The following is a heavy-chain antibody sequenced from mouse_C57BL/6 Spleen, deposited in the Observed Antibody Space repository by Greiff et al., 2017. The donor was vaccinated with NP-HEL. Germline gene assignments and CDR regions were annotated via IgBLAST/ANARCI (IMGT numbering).Heavy chain of an antibody. J-gene: IGHJ3*01. CDR2: IYPGNSDT. D-gene: IGHD2-3*01. V-gene: IGHV1-5*01. CDR3: TRIGVLWDGYPPWFAY. CDR1: GYTFTSYW. Sequence: VQLQQSGTVLARPGASVKMSCKTSGYTFTSYWMHWVKQRPGQGLEWIGAIYPGNSDTSYNQKFKGKAKLTAVTSASTAYMELSSLTNEDSAVYYCTRIGVLWDGYPPWFAYWGQGTLVTVSA.